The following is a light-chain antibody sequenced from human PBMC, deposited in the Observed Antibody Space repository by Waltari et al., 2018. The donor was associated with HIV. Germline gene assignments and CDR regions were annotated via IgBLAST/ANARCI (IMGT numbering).Light chain of an antibody. V-gene: IGKV3-20*01. CDR2: GAS. CDR3: QQYGSSPRA. J-gene: IGKJ4*01. Sequence: EIVLTQSPGTLSLSPGERATLSCRASQSVSSSYLAGYQQKPGQAPRLVIYGASSRATGIPGRFIGSGSGTDFTLTISRLEPEDFAVYYCQQYGSSPRAFGGGTKVEIK. CDR1: QSVSSSY.